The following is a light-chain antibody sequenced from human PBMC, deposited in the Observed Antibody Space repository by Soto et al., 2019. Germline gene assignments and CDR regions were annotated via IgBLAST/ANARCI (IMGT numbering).Light chain of an antibody. CDR3: MQGTQWPQYT. J-gene: IGKJ2*01. CDR1: QSLVSSDGNTY. CDR2: KVS. Sequence: DVVMTQSPLSLPVTLGQPASISCRSSQSLVSSDGNTYLNWFQQRPGQSPRRLIYKVSNRDSGVPQRFSGSGSGNDFTLKISRVEAEDVGVYYCMQGTQWPQYTFGKGTKVDI. V-gene: IGKV2-30*01.